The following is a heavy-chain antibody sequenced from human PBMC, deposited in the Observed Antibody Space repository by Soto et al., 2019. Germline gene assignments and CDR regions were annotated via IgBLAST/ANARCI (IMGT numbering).Heavy chain of an antibody. CDR3: AREDDGGDRDYYGLDV. Sequence: PSETLSLTCTVSGGSISSSSYHWTWIRQAPGKGLEWIGYIHYSGSIQFNPSLQSRVSMSVGTSKNLFSLRLSSVTAADTAVYFCAREDDGGDRDYYGLDVWGQGTTVTVSS. CDR1: GGSISSSSYH. J-gene: IGHJ6*02. V-gene: IGHV4-30-4*01. D-gene: IGHD2-21*02. CDR2: IHYSGSI.